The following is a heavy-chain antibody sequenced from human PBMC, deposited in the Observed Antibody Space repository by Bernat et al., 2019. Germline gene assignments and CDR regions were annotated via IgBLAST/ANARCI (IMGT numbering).Heavy chain of an antibody. CDR1: GFTFSSYV. J-gene: IGHJ4*02. CDR3: VSDVLY. CDR2: ISSNGDST. V-gene: IGHV3-64*03. Sequence: EVQLVESGGGLVQPGGSLRLSCSASGFTFSSYVMFWVRQAPGKGLEYVSGISSNGDSTHYVDSVEGRFTISRDNSKSMLYVQMRSLRVEDTAVYYCVSDVLYWGQGALVTVSP.